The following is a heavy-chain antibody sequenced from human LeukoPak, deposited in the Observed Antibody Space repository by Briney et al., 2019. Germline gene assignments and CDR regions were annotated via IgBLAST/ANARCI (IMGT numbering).Heavy chain of an antibody. D-gene: IGHD3-22*01. CDR1: GGSISSSNR. CDR2: IYHSGNT. Sequence: PSGTLSLTCAVSGGSISSSNRWSWVRQPPGKGLEWIGEIYHSGNTNYNPSLKSRVTISVDKSKNQFSLKLSSVTAADTAVYYCARAGYYYDSSGLRVGAFDIWGQGTMVTVSS. J-gene: IGHJ3*02. V-gene: IGHV4-4*02. CDR3: ARAGYYYDSSGLRVGAFDI.